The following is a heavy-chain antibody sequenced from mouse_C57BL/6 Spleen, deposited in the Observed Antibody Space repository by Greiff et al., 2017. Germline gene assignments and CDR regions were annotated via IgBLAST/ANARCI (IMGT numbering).Heavy chain of an antibody. CDR1: GFTFSSYT. J-gene: IGHJ1*03. CDR3: ARQVITTVVAWYFDV. CDR2: ISGGGGNT. V-gene: IGHV5-9*01. Sequence: EVKLMESGGGLVKPGGSLKLSCAASGFTFSSYTMSWVRQTPEKRLEWVATISGGGGNTYYPDSVKGRFTISRDNAKNTLYLQMSSLRSEDTALYYCARQVITTVVAWYFDVWGTGTTVTVSS. D-gene: IGHD1-1*01.